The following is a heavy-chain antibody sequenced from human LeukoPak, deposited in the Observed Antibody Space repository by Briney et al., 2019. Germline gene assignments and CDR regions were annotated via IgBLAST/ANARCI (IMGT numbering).Heavy chain of an antibody. J-gene: IGHJ5*02. CDR3: ARGRASRFLAIGGRDWFDP. CDR1: GGSLSSGSYY. CDR2: IYTSGST. V-gene: IGHV4-61*02. Sequence: SETLSLTCTVSGGSLSSGSYYWSWIRQPAGEGLEWIGRIYTSGSTNYNTSLKSRVPISVDTSKNQCCLKLTSLAAANTPWNYCARGRASRFLAIGGRDWFDPWGQGTLVTVSS. D-gene: IGHD3-3*01.